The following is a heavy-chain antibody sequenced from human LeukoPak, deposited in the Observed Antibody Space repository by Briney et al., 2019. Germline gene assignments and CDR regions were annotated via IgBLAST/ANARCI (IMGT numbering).Heavy chain of an antibody. CDR2: ISGSGGST. Sequence: GGSLRLSCAASGFTFSSYAMSWVRQAPGKGLEWVPTISGSGGSTYYADSVKGRFTISRDNAKNSLYLQMNSLRAEDTAVYYCAGLPGAAAPDYWGQGTLVTVSS. D-gene: IGHD6-13*01. J-gene: IGHJ4*02. V-gene: IGHV3-23*01. CDR1: GFTFSSYA. CDR3: AGLPGAAAPDY.